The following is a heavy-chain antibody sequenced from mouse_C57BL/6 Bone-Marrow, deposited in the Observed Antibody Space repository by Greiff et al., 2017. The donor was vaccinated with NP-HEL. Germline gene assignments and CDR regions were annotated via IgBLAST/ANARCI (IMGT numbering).Heavy chain of an antibody. CDR2: INPNNGGT. CDR3: AREGRPSHFDY. V-gene: IGHV1-26*01. CDR1: GYTFTDYY. Sequence: EVQLQQSGPELVKPGASVKISCKASGYTFTDYYMNWVKQSHGKSLEWIGDINPNNGGTSYNQKFKGKATLTVDKSSSTAYMELRSLTSEDSAVYYCAREGRPSHFDYWGQGTTLTVSS. J-gene: IGHJ2*01.